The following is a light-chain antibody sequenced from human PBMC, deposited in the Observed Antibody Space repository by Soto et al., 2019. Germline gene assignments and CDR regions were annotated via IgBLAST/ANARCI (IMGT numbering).Light chain of an antibody. CDR3: CSYAGSSTPIYV. J-gene: IGLJ1*01. CDR1: SSDVGSYNL. V-gene: IGLV2-23*01. CDR2: EGS. Sequence: QSALTQPASVSGSPGQSIAISCTGTSSDVGSYNLVSWYQQHPGKGPKLMIYEGSKRPSGVSDRFSGSKSGNTASLTISGLQAEDEADYYCCSYAGSSTPIYVFGTGTKLTVL.